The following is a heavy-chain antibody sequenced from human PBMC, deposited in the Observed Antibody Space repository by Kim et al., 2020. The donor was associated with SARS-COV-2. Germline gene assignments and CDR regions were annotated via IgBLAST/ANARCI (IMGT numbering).Heavy chain of an antibody. Sequence: DSVKCRFTISRDNAKNSQYLQMNSLRAEDTAVYYCAREGVSGSYYMGFDYWGQGTLVTVSS. V-gene: IGHV3-11*01. J-gene: IGHJ4*02. D-gene: IGHD1-26*01. CDR3: AREGVSGSYYMGFDY.